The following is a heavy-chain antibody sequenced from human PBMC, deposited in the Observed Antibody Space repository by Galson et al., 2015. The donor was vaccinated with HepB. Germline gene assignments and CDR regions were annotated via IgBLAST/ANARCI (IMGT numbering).Heavy chain of an antibody. D-gene: IGHD3-3*01. J-gene: IGHJ4*02. CDR3: VRVGDDFWGGFYD. CDR2: ISWNSGSL. Sequence: SLRLSCATSGFSPHDHAIHWVRQPPGKGLEWVSGISWNSGSLGYADSVKGQFTISRDNGQNVVYLQMNNLRIEDTALYHCVRVGDDFWGGFYDWGQGTLGTVSS. V-gene: IGHV3-9*02. CDR1: GFSPHDHA.